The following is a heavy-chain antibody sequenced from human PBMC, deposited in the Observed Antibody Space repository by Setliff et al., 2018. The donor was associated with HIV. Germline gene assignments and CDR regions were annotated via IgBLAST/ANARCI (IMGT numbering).Heavy chain of an antibody. CDR3: ARECHIAAADARLANYFDY. CDR1: GYTFTTYA. J-gene: IGHJ4*02. D-gene: IGHD6-13*01. CDR2: INPSDGAT. Sequence: GASVKVSCKASGYTFTTYAIHWVRQAPGQRLEWMGIINPSDGATTYAQRFEGGVTMTSDTSTNTVYMELSSLRSEDTAVYICARECHIAAADARLANYFDYWGQGTLVTVSS. V-gene: IGHV1-46*01.